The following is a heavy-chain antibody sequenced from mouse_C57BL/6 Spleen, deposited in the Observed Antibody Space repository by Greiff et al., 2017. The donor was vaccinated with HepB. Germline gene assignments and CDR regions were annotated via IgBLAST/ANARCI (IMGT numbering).Heavy chain of an antibody. V-gene: IGHV1-80*01. CDR3: ARDYGSSYWYFEV. Sequence: VQLQQSGAELVKPGASVKISCKASGYAFSSYWMNWVKQRPGKGLEWIGQIYPGDGDTNYNGKFKGKATLTADKSSSTAYMQLSSLTSEDSAVYFCARDYGSSYWYFEVWGTGTTVTVSS. D-gene: IGHD1-1*01. CDR2: IYPGDGDT. J-gene: IGHJ1*03. CDR1: GYAFSSYW.